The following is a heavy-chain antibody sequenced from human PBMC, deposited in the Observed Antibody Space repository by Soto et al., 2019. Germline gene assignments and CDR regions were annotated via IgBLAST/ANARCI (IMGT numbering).Heavy chain of an antibody. CDR2: ISGKNGNT. V-gene: IGHV1-18*04. J-gene: IGHJ4*02. CDR1: GYHFSDFC. D-gene: IGHD4-17*01. CDR3: ARSDYYEDTGSFES. Sequence: ASVNVFCKASGYHFSDFCITWVRQAPGQGLEWMGWISGKNGNTKYAQKVQGRVTLTADTSTRTAYTEMRALTSDDTGIYYRARSDYYEDTGSFESWRQVTPVAASS.